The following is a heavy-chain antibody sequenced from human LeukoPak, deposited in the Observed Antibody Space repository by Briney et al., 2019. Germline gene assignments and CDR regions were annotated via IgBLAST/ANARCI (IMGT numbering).Heavy chain of an antibody. J-gene: IGHJ3*02. CDR2: IIPIFGTA. V-gene: IGHV1-69*05. D-gene: IGHD3-22*01. Sequence: ASVKVPCKASGGTFSSYAISWVRQAPGQGLEWMGRIIPIFGTANYAQKFQGRVTITTDESTSTAYMELSSLRSEDTAVYYCARDQTYYYDSSGPHAFDIWGQGTMVSVSS. CDR3: ARDQTYYYDSSGPHAFDI. CDR1: GGTFSSYA.